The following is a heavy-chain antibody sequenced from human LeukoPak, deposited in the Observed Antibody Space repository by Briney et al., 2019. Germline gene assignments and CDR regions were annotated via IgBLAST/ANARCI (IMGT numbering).Heavy chain of an antibody. CDR1: GGSIRSSSYY. V-gene: IGHV4-39*01. D-gene: IGHD6-19*01. Sequence: SETLSLTCTVSGGSIRSSSYYWGWIRQPPGKGLEWIGSIYYSGSTYYNAPLKSRGTISVDTSKNQFSLKLNSVTAADTAVYFCARQVVAVAGTGYFDYWGQGTLVTVSS. CDR2: IYYSGST. J-gene: IGHJ4*02. CDR3: ARQVVAVAGTGYFDY.